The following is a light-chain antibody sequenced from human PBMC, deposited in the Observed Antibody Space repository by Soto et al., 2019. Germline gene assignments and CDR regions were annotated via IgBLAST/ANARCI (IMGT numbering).Light chain of an antibody. CDR1: QSVGSG. CDR2: GAS. V-gene: IGKV3-15*01. CDR3: QQYGISPSYT. Sequence: EVVMTQSPATLSVSPGERATLSCRASQSVGSGLSWYQQKPDQAPRLLIYGASTRATGIPDRFSGSGSGTEFTLTIYSLQAEDSAVYYCQQYGISPSYTFAQGTKVDIK. J-gene: IGKJ2*01.